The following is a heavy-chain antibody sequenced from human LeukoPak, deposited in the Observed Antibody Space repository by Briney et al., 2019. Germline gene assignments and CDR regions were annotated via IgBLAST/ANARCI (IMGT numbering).Heavy chain of an antibody. CDR3: VRRAGGYSHPYDY. Sequence: GGSPRLSCATSGFTFSSYWMHWVRQAPGKGLVWVSLIYSGGGTYYADSVRGRFTISRDDSKNTLYLQMNSLRAEDTAVYYCVRRAGGYSHPYDYWGQGTLVTVSS. D-gene: IGHD4-23*01. CDR2: IYSGGGT. V-gene: IGHV3-53*01. J-gene: IGHJ4*02. CDR1: GFTFSSYW.